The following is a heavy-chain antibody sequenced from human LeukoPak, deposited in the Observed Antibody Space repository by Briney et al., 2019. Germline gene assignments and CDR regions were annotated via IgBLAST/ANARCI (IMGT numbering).Heavy chain of an antibody. CDR1: GFTFSNYG. V-gene: IGHV3-30*02. D-gene: IGHD6-19*01. Sequence: GGSLRISRAASGFTFSNYGMHWVRQAPGKGLEGGAFIRYDGSNKYYADSVKGRFTISRDNSKNRLYLQMNGLRAEDTAVYYCAKTGSSGWYAYFDYWGQGTLVTVSS. J-gene: IGHJ4*02. CDR2: IRYDGSNK. CDR3: AKTGSSGWYAYFDY.